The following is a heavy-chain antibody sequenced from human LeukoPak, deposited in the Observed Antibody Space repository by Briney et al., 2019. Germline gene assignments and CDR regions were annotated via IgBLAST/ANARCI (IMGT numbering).Heavy chain of an antibody. V-gene: IGHV5-51*01. CDR1: GYSFTSYW. CDR3: ARGYNWNLLHFDY. D-gene: IGHD1-20*01. CDR2: IYPGDSDT. J-gene: IGHJ4*02. Sequence: GESLKISCKGSGYSFTSYWIGWVRQMPGKGLEWMGIIYPGDSDTRYSPSFQGQVTISADKSISTAYLQGSSLKASDTAMYYCARGYNWNLLHFDYWGQGTLVTVSS.